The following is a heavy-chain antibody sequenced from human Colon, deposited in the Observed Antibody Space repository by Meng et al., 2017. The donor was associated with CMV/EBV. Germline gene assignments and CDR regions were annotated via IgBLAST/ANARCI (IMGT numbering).Heavy chain of an antibody. J-gene: IGHJ5*02. Sequence: GESLKISCAASGFTFKTYNMNWVRQAPGKGLEWVSSISTSGSHIYYAESVKGRFTISRDNAKNSLYLQMNSLRDEDTAIYYCARAKEYQLLYWFDPWGQGTLVTVSS. CDR1: GFTFKTYN. CDR2: ISTSGSHI. CDR3: ARAKEYQLLYWFDP. D-gene: IGHD2-2*02. V-gene: IGHV3-21*01.